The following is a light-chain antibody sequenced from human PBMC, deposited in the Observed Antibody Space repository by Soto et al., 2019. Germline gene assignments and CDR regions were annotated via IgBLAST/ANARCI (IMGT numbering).Light chain of an antibody. CDR1: QSVSSSY. Sequence: EIVLTQSLGTLSLSQGEGATLSCRASQSVSSSYVAWYQQRPGQTPSLPVYGPSTRATGIPDRFSGRGSGTHFTLTISRLEPGDFAVYYWQHFGGITFTFGQGTRLE. CDR3: QHFGGITFT. V-gene: IGKV3-20*01. J-gene: IGKJ5*01. CDR2: GPS.